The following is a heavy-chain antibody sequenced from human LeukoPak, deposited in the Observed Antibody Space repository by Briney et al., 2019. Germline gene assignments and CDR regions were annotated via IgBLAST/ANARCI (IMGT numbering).Heavy chain of an antibody. Sequence: ASVTVSCKASGYTFTGYYMHWVRQPPGQGLEWMGWINPNSGGTNYAQQFQGRVTMTRDTSISTAYMELSRLRSDDTAVYYCARDRSGSSGYFDYWGQGTLVTVSS. CDR3: ARDRSGSSGYFDY. V-gene: IGHV1-2*02. J-gene: IGHJ4*02. D-gene: IGHD1-26*01. CDR1: GYTFTGYY. CDR2: INPNSGGT.